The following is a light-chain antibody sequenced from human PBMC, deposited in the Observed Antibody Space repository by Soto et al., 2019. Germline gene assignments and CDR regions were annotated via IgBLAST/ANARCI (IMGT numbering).Light chain of an antibody. Sequence: QSVLTQPPSVSGAPGQRVTISCTGSSSNIGAGQDVHWYQQVPGTAPKLLVSGNTNRPSGVPDRFSGSNSGTSASLAITGLQAEDEADYYCQSFDSSLNGRVFGGGTKLTVL. CDR3: QSFDSSLNGRV. CDR2: GNT. J-gene: IGLJ3*02. CDR1: SSNIGAGQD. V-gene: IGLV1-40*01.